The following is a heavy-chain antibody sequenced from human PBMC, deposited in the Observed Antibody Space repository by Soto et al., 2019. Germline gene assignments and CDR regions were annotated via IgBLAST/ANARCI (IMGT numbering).Heavy chain of an antibody. CDR3: ARGSSSGLSGANSDYHMDV. Sequence: SETLSLTCAVYGGSFSGYYWSWIRQPPGKGLEWIGEINNSGSTNYNPSLRSRVTISVDTSNNQFSLKLTSLTAVDTAVYYCARGSSSGLSGANSDYHMDVWGKGTTVTVSS. V-gene: IGHV4-34*01. CDR2: INNSGST. CDR1: GGSFSGYY. D-gene: IGHD6-6*01. J-gene: IGHJ6*03.